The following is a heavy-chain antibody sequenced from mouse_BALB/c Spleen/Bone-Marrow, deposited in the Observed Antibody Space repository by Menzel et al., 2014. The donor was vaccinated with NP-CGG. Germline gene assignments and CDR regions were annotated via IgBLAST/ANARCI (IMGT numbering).Heavy chain of an antibody. V-gene: IGHV1-4*01. CDR3: ARVYGNYDAMDY. Sequence: QVQLQQSGAELARPGASVKMSCRASGYTFTTYTMHWVKQRPGQGLEWIGYINPSSGYTYYNQKFKDKATLTADKSSSAACLQLSSLTSEDSADYYCARVYGNYDAMDYWGQGTSVTVSS. CDR1: GYTFTTYT. CDR2: INPSSGYT. J-gene: IGHJ4*01. D-gene: IGHD2-1*01.